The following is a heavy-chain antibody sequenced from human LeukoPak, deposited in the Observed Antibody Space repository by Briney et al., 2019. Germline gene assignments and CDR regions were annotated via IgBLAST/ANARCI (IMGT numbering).Heavy chain of an antibody. V-gene: IGHV3-30*02. CDR1: GFTFSNYG. CDR3: AKEAFSSTFNWFDP. D-gene: IGHD6-13*01. J-gene: IGHJ5*02. Sequence: GGSLRLSCAASGFTFSNYGMHWVRQAPGKGLEWVAFIRYDGSNKYYADSVKGRFTISRDNSKNTLYLQMNSLRAEDTAVYYCAKEAFSSTFNWFDPWGQGTLVTVSS. CDR2: IRYDGSNK.